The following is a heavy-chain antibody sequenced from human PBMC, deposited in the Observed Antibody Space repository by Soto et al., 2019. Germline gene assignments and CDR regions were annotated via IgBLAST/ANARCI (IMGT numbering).Heavy chain of an antibody. Sequence: PXESLRLSCAASGFSVGNYCMHWVRQAPGKGLVWVSRISDYGRINYADSVKDRFIISRDDARSELYLQLNDLRVEDTATYYCERGGLEPFDHCGQGALVTVSS. D-gene: IGHD1-1*01. CDR1: GFSVGNYC. J-gene: IGHJ4*02. CDR3: ERGGLEPFDH. V-gene: IGHV3-74*01. CDR2: ISDYGRI.